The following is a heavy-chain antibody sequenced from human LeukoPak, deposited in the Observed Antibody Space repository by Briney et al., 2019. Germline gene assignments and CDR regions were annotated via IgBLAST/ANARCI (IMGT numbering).Heavy chain of an antibody. CDR3: ARDGYCSSTSCYKNLYYYYYMDV. CDR2: IYYSGST. V-gene: IGHV4-39*07. CDR1: GCSISSSSYY. D-gene: IGHD2-2*01. Sequence: SETLSLTCTVSGCSISSSSYYWGWIRQPPGKGLEWIGSIYYSGSTYYNPSLKSRVTISVDTSKNQFSLKLSSVTAADTAVYYCARDGYCSSTSCYKNLYYYYYMDVWGKGTTVTVSS. J-gene: IGHJ6*03.